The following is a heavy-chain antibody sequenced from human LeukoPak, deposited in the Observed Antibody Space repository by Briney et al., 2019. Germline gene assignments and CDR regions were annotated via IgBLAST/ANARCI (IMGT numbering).Heavy chain of an antibody. J-gene: IGHJ4*02. V-gene: IGHV3-23*01. CDR2: ISGTGADT. CDR3: AKDRYSSGWFGGNFFDY. Sequence: PGGSLRLSCVVPGFTFRSYGMTWVRQAPGKGLEWVSSISGTGADTFYADSVKGRVTISRDNSKDTLYLQMNSLRAEDTAVYYCAKDRYSSGWFGGNFFDYWGQGTLVTCSS. D-gene: IGHD6-13*01. CDR1: GFTFRSYG.